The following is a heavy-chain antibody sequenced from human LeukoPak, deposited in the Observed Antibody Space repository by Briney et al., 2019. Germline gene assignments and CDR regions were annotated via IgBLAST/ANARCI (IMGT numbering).Heavy chain of an antibody. CDR1: GGSISSGGYY. Sequence: PSEILSLTCTVSGGSISSGGYYWSWIRQHPGKGLEWIGYIYYSGSTYYNPSLKSRVTISVDTSKNQFSLKLSSVTAADTAVYYCARAPSGSEDYWGQGTLVTVSS. CDR3: ARAPSGSEDY. V-gene: IGHV4-31*03. D-gene: IGHD3-10*01. CDR2: IYYSGST. J-gene: IGHJ4*02.